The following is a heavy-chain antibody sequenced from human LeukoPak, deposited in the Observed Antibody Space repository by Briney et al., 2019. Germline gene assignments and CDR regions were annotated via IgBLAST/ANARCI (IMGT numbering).Heavy chain of an antibody. J-gene: IGHJ4*02. CDR1: GDTFSSYA. V-gene: IGHV1-69*05. CDR2: IIPIFGTA. CDR3: ARDLGCSSTSCLGGY. D-gene: IGHD2-2*01. Sequence: SVKVSCKASGDTFSSYAISWVRQAPGQGLEWMGGIIPIFGTANYAQKFQGRVTITTDETTSTAYMELSSLRSEDTAVYYCARDLGCSSTSCLGGYWGQGTLVTVSS.